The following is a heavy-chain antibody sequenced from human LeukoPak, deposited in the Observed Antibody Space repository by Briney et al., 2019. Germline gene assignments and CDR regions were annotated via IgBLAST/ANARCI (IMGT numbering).Heavy chain of an antibody. V-gene: IGHV3-30*04. CDR3: ARDRGTGTTPGMDV. CDR2: ISYDGSNK. Sequence: GGSLRLSCAASGFTFSSYAMHWVRQAPGKGLEWVAVISYDGSNKYYADSVKGRFTIPRDNSKNTLYLQMNSLRAEDTAVYYCARDRGTGTTPGMDVWGKGTTVTVSS. CDR1: GFTFSSYA. J-gene: IGHJ6*04. D-gene: IGHD1-7*01.